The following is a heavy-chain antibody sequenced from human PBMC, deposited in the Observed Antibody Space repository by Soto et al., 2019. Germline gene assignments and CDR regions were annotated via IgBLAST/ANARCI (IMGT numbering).Heavy chain of an antibody. CDR1: TFSISSRYY. CDR2: IYRSGTT. J-gene: IGHJ4*02. D-gene: IGHD1-26*01. V-gene: IGHV4-38-2*01. Sequence: SQTLPLPCVLSTFSISSRYYWGCIRQSPGKRLEWIPSIYRSGTTSYNPSLKSRFTISVDPSKNQFSLKLTPVTAADTAAYYCASGDCGSYYSVLNYWGRGSLGTVSS. CDR3: ASGDCGSYYSVLNY.